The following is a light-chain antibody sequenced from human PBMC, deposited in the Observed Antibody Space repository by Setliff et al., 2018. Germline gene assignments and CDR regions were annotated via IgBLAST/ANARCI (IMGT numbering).Light chain of an antibody. Sequence: QSALPQPPSASGSPGQSLTISCTGTSSDVGAYNYVSWYQQHPGKAPKLMIYEVTKRPSGVPDRFSGSKSGNTASLTVSGLQADDEADYYCSSYAASYNPYVFGTGTKGTVL. CDR3: SSYAASYNPYV. J-gene: IGLJ1*01. CDR2: EVT. CDR1: SSDVGAYNY. V-gene: IGLV2-8*01.